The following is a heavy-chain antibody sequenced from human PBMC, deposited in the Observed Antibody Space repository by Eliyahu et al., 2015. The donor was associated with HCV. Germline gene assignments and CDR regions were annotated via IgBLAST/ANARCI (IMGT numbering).Heavy chain of an antibody. Sequence: QVQLVESGGGVVQPGXSLXLSCAASGFTXXSYGMPWVRQXPGKGLEWVAVIXYDGSNKYYADSVKGRFTISRDNSKNTLYLQMNSLRAEDTAVYYCARDYGTVAGTGGIFDYWGQGTLVTVSS. D-gene: IGHD6-19*01. CDR3: ARDYGTVAGTGGIFDY. J-gene: IGHJ4*02. CDR1: GFTXXSYG. CDR2: IXYDGSNK. V-gene: IGHV3-33*01.